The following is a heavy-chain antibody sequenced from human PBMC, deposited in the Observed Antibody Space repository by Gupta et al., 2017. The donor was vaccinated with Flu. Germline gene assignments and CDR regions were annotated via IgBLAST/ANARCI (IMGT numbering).Heavy chain of an antibody. D-gene: IGHD5-18*01. V-gene: IGHV3-49*04. Sequence: EVQLVESGGGLVQPGRSLRLSCTASGFTFGDYAMSWVRQAPGKGLEWVGFIRSKAYGGTKEYAASVKGRFTISRDDSKSIGYLQMNSLKTEDTAVYYCTRAEGSYGRAAFEYWGQGTLVTVSS. CDR2: IRSKAYGGTK. J-gene: IGHJ4*02. CDR3: TRAEGSYGRAAFEY. CDR1: GFTFGDYA.